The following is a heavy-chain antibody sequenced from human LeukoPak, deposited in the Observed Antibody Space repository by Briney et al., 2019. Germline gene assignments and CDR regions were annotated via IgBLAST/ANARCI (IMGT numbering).Heavy chain of an antibody. CDR3: ARTLLYYDSSGYYYGDY. D-gene: IGHD3-22*01. J-gene: IGHJ4*02. CDR2: ISAYNGNT. CDR1: GYTFTSYG. V-gene: IGHV1-18*01. Sequence: ASVKVSCKASGYTFTSYGISWVRQAPGQGLEWMGWISAYNGNTNYAQKLQGRVTMTTDTSTSTAYMELRSLRSDDTAVYYCARTLLYYDSSGYYYGDYWGQGTLVTVSS.